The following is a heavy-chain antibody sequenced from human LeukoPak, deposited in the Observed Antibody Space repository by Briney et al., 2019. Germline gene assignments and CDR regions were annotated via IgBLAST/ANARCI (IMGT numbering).Heavy chain of an antibody. J-gene: IGHJ4*02. D-gene: IGHD2/OR15-2a*01. V-gene: IGHV3-23*01. CDR3: ARSGLSRFGF. CDR1: GFTVSSNY. Sequence: GGSLRLSCAASGFTVSSNYMSWVRQAPGKGLQWVSAFSGSGGSTYYADSVKGRFTISRDNSRNTLYLQMNSLRAEDTAVYYCARSGLSRFGFWGQGTLVTVSS. CDR2: FSGSGGST.